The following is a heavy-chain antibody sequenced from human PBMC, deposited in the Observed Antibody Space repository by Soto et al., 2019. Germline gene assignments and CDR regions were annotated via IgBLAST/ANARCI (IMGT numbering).Heavy chain of an antibody. Sequence: SVKVSCKASGGTFSSYAISWVRQAPGQGLEWMGGIIPIFDTSNYAPNFQGRVTITADESTSTAYMELSSLRSEDTAVYYCAKDRKSGSGWYWDYWGQGTLVTVSS. CDR1: GGTFSSYA. CDR3: AKDRKSGSGWYWDY. J-gene: IGHJ4*02. CDR2: IIPIFDTS. V-gene: IGHV1-69*13. D-gene: IGHD6-19*01.